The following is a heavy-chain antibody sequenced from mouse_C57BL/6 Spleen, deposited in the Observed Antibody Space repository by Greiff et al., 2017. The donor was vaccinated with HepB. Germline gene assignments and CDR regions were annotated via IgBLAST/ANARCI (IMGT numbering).Heavy chain of an antibody. CDR2: INPYNGGT. D-gene: IGHD1-1*01. CDR3: AGLLRSYYFDY. J-gene: IGHJ2*01. V-gene: IGHV1-19*01. Sequence: VQLQQSGPVLVKPGASVKMSCKASGYTFTDYYMNWVKQSHGKSLEWIGVINPYNGGTSYNQKFKGKATLTVDKSSSTAYMELNSLTSEDSAVYYCAGLLRSYYFDYWGQGTTLTVSS. CDR1: GYTFTDYY.